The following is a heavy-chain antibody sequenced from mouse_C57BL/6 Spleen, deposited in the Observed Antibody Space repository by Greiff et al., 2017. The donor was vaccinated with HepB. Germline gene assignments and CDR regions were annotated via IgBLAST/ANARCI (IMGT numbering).Heavy chain of an antibody. D-gene: IGHD2-10*01. V-gene: IGHV1-69*01. CDR2: IDPSDSYT. J-gene: IGHJ4*01. CDR3: ASPTMPYAMDY. Sequence: QVQLQQSGAELVMPGASVKLSCKASGYTFTSYWMHWVKQRPGQGLEWIGEIDPSDSYTNYNQKFKGKSTLTVDKSSSTAYMQLSSLTSEDSAVYYCASPTMPYAMDYWGQGTSVTVSS. CDR1: GYTFTSYW.